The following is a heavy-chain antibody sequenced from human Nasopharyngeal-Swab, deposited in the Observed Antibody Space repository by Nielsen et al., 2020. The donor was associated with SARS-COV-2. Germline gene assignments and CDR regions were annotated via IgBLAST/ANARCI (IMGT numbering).Heavy chain of an antibody. J-gene: IGHJ6*02. V-gene: IGHV4-34*01. CDR1: GGSFSGYY. Sequence: GSLRLSCAVYGGSFSGYYWSWIRQPPGKGLEWIGEINHSGSTNYNPSLKSRVTISVDTSKNQFSLKLSSVTAADTAVYYCARGGRLRYFDWSYYYYGMDVWGQGTTVTVSS. CDR3: ARGGRLRYFDWSYYYYGMDV. D-gene: IGHD3-9*01. CDR2: INHSGST.